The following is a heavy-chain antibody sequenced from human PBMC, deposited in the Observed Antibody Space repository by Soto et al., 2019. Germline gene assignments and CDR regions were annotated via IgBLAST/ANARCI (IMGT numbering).Heavy chain of an antibody. CDR3: ARATTVTTSRYFDL. CDR2: IYYSGST. Sequence: QVQLQESGPGLVKPSQTLSLTCTVSGGSISSGGYYWSWIRQHPGKGLEWIGYIYYSGSTYYNPSLKGRVTLSVDTSKNPFSLKLSSVTAADTAVYYCARATTVTTSRYFDLWGRGTLVTVSS. V-gene: IGHV4-31*03. CDR1: GGSISSGGYY. D-gene: IGHD4-17*01. J-gene: IGHJ2*01.